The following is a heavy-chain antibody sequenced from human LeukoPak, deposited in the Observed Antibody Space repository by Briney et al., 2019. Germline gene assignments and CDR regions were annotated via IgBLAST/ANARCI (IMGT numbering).Heavy chain of an antibody. Sequence: GGSLRLSCAASGFTVRSNYMIWVRQTPGQGLEWVSVIYSGGSTYYADSVMGRFTISRDNSKNTVDLQINSLRHEDTAVYYCAKDWGQRGVGASLGHWGQGTLVIVSS. CDR2: IYSGGST. CDR3: AKDWGQRGVGASLGH. J-gene: IGHJ4*02. V-gene: IGHV3-66*02. CDR1: GFTVRSNY. D-gene: IGHD1-26*01.